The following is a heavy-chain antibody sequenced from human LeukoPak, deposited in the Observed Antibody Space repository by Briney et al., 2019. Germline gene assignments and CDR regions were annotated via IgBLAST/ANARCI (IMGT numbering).Heavy chain of an antibody. V-gene: IGHV1-69*01. J-gene: IGHJ5*02. CDR1: GGTFSSYA. D-gene: IGHD3-10*01. CDR3: ARGYAMVRGVIKYNWFDP. CDR2: IIPIFGTA. Sequence: SVKVSCKASGGTFSSYAISWVRQAPGQGLEWMGGIIPIFGTANYAQKFQGRVTITADESTSTAYMELSSLRSEDTAVYYCARGYAMVRGVIKYNWFDPWGQGTLVTVSS.